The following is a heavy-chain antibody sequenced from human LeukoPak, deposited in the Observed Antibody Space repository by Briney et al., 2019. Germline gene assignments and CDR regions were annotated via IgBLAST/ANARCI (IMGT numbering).Heavy chain of an antibody. D-gene: IGHD3-3*01. J-gene: IGHJ4*02. Sequence: GGSLRLSCAASGFTFSSYAMHWVRQAPGKGLEWVAVISYDGSDKYYADSVKGRFTISRDNSKNTLYLQMNSLRAEDTAVYYCARRFGVVTYFDYWGQGTLVTVSS. V-gene: IGHV3-30-3*01. CDR1: GFTFSSYA. CDR3: ARRFGVVTYFDY. CDR2: ISYDGSDK.